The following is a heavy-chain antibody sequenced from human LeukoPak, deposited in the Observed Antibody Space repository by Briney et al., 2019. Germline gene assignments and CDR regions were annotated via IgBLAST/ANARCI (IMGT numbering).Heavy chain of an antibody. CDR3: ARDLPRDYDFWSGQRYYYYYMDV. J-gene: IGHJ6*03. CDR2: ISAYNGNT. Sequence: ASVKVSCKASGYTFTSYGISWVRQAPGQGLEWMGWISAYNGNTNYAQKLQGRVTMTTDTSTSTAYMELRSLRSDDTAVYYCARDLPRDYDFWSGQRYYYYYMDVWGKGTTVTVSS. D-gene: IGHD3-3*01. V-gene: IGHV1-18*01. CDR1: GYTFTSYG.